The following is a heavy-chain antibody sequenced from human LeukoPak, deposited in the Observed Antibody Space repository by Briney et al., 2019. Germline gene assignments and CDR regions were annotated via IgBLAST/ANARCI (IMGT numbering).Heavy chain of an antibody. J-gene: IGHJ6*02. CDR1: GYTFTSYG. D-gene: IGHD3-10*01. Sequence: ASVKVSCKASGYTFTSYGISWVRQAPGQGLEWMGWISAYNGNTNYAQKLQGRVTMTTDTSTGTAYMELRSLRSDDTAVYYCAREDYGSGSYYNSNPDYYYYGMDVWGQGTTVTVSS. V-gene: IGHV1-18*01. CDR2: ISAYNGNT. CDR3: AREDYGSGSYYNSNPDYYYYGMDV.